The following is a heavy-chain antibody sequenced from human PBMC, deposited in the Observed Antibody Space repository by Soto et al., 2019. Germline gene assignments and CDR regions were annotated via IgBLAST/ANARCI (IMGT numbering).Heavy chain of an antibody. V-gene: IGHV3-23*01. Sequence: EVQLLESGGDWVQPGGSLRLSCAASGFTFNTYAMSWVRQAPGKGLEWVSAISSGSVTTYYADSVKGRFTISRDNSKNTRYLQMNSLRAEDTAVYYCARRIAAAGRTFDSWGQGTLVTVSS. CDR1: GFTFNTYA. J-gene: IGHJ4*02. CDR3: ARRIAAAGRTFDS. D-gene: IGHD6-13*01. CDR2: ISSGSVTT.